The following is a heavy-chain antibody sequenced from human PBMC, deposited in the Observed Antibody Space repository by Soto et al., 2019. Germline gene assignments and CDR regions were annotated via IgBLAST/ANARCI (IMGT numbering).Heavy chain of an antibody. Sequence: GGSLRLSCAASGFTFSSYAMSWVRQAPGKGLEWVSAISGSGGSTYYADSVKGRFTISRDNSKNTLYLQMNSLRAEDTAVYYCAKDGHTYSGSYFASSQIRWGQGTLVTVSS. D-gene: IGHD1-26*01. CDR1: GFTFSSYA. CDR3: AKDGHTYSGSYFASSQIR. CDR2: ISGSGGST. J-gene: IGHJ4*02. V-gene: IGHV3-23*01.